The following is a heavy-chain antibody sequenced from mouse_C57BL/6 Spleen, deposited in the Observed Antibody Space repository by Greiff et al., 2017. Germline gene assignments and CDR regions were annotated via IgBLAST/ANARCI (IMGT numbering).Heavy chain of an antibody. Sequence: VQLQQPGAELVKPGASVKLSCKASGYTFTSYWMHWVKQRPGQGLEWIGMIHPTSGSTNYNEKFKSKATLTVDKSSSTAYMQLSSLTSEDSAVYYCARSDQATSMDYWGQGTSVTVSS. CDR1: GYTFTSYW. D-gene: IGHD3-2*02. V-gene: IGHV1-64*01. CDR2: IHPTSGST. J-gene: IGHJ4*01. CDR3: ARSDQATSMDY.